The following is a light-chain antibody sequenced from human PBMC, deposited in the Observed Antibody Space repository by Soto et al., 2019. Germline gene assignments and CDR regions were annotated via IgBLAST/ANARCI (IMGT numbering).Light chain of an antibody. CDR1: SSNIGAGYD. J-gene: IGLJ2*01. Sequence: QSVLTQPLSVSGAPGQRVTISCTGSSSNIGAGYDVHWYQQLPGTAPKLLIYGNSNRPSGVPDRFSGSKSGTSASLAITGLQAEDEADYYCQSYDSSFHVVFGGGTKLTVL. CDR2: GNS. CDR3: QSYDSSFHVV. V-gene: IGLV1-40*01.